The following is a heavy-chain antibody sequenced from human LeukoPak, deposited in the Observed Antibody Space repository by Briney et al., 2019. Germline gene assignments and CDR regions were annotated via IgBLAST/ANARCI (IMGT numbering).Heavy chain of an antibody. D-gene: IGHD6-13*01. Sequence: GASVKVSCKASGYTFTSYYMHWVRQAPGQGLEWMGIINPSGGSTSYAQKFQGRVTMTRDTSTSTVYMELSSLRSEDTAVYYCARGGIAAAGIPLSWFDPWGQGTLVTVSS. J-gene: IGHJ5*02. CDR2: INPSGGST. CDR3: ARGGIAAAGIPLSWFDP. CDR1: GYTFTSYY. V-gene: IGHV1-46*01.